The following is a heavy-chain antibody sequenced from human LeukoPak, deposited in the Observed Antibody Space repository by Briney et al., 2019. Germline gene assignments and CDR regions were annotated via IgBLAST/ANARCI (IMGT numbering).Heavy chain of an antibody. V-gene: IGHV3-11*05. Sequence: PGGSLRLSCAASGFNFSDYYMNWIRQAPGKGLEWVSYISTIGSDTDYADSVKGRFTISRDDAKNSLYLQMHSLRAEDTAIYYCARDGFRYTSSSGRYYYYGMDVWGQGTTVTVSS. D-gene: IGHD6-6*01. CDR2: ISTIGSDT. J-gene: IGHJ6*02. CDR3: ARDGFRYTSSSGRYYYYGMDV. CDR1: GFNFSDYY.